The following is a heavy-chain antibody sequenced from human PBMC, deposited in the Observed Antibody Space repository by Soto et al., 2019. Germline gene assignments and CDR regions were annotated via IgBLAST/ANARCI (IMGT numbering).Heavy chain of an antibody. CDR3: AKWSYLDY. CDR2: ISGSDGKT. D-gene: IGHD3-3*01. CDR1: GFSFTIFA. Sequence: GGSLRLSCTSSGFSFTIFAMTGVRQAPGKGLDWVATISGSDGKTYYADSVKGRFSISRDTSRNTLYLQMNSLRADDTAIYYCAKWSYLDYWGQGTRVTVSS. J-gene: IGHJ4*02. V-gene: IGHV3-23*01.